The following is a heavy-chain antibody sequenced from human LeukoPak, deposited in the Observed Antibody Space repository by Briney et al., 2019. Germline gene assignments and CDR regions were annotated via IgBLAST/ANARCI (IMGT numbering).Heavy chain of an antibody. Sequence: GGSLRLSCAASGFTFSSHGMHWVRQAPVKGLEGVAFIRYDGSNKYYADSVKGRFIISRDNSKNTLYLQMNSLRAEDTAVYYCAKDLAVAQLDSWGQGTLVTVSS. J-gene: IGHJ4*02. CDR3: AKDLAVAQLDS. CDR2: IRYDGSNK. V-gene: IGHV3-30*02. CDR1: GFTFSSHG. D-gene: IGHD6-19*01.